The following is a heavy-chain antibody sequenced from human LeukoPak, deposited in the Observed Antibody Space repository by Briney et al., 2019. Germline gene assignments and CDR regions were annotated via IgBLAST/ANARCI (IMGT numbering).Heavy chain of an antibody. D-gene: IGHD4-17*01. Sequence: ASVKVSFKASGYTFTVYYMHWVRQAPGQGLEWMGWINPNSGGTNYAQKFQGRVTMTRDTSISTAYMELSRLRSDDTAVYYCATALGTTVTTTSPWFDPWGQGTLVTVSS. CDR1: GYTFTVYY. J-gene: IGHJ5*02. V-gene: IGHV1-2*02. CDR3: ATALGTTVTTTSPWFDP. CDR2: INPNSGGT.